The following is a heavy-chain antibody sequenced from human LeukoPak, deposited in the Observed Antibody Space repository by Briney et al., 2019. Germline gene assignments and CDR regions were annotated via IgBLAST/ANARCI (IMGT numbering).Heavy chain of an antibody. Sequence: QPGGSLRLSCAAPGFTFSSYWMSWVRQAPGKGLEWVANIKQDGSEKYYVDSVKGRFTISRDNAKNSLYLQMNSLRAEDTAVYYCARLRARPMDVWGKGTTVTVSS. CDR3: ARLRARPMDV. V-gene: IGHV3-7*01. J-gene: IGHJ6*03. CDR2: IKQDGSEK. CDR1: GFTFSSYW.